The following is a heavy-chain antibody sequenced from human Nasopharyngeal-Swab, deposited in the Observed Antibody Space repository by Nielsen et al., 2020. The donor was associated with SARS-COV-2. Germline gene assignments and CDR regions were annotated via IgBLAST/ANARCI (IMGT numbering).Heavy chain of an antibody. CDR1: GFTFSDYY. CDR3: AKDSYDSSGYSYYYGMDV. CDR2: ISTSGRST. J-gene: IGHJ6*02. V-gene: IGHV3-11*01. D-gene: IGHD3-22*01. Sequence: GESLKISCAASGFTFSDYYMAWIRQAPGKGLEWVSYISTSGRSTDSADSVKGRFTISRDNSKNTLYLQMNSLRAEDTAVYYCAKDSYDSSGYSYYYGMDVWGQGTTVTVSS.